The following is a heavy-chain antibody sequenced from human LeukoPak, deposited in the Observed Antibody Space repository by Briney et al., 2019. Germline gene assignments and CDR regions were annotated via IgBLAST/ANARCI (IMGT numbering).Heavy chain of an antibody. CDR1: GFTVSSSY. Sequence: GGSLRLSCAASGFTVSSSYMSWVRQAPGKGLEWVSVIYSGGSTYYADSVKGRFTISRDNSKNTLYLQMNSLRAEDTAVYYCTRNSGYDLGFDYWGQGTLVTVSS. V-gene: IGHV3-53*01. J-gene: IGHJ4*02. CDR2: IYSGGST. CDR3: TRNSGYDLGFDY. D-gene: IGHD5-12*01.